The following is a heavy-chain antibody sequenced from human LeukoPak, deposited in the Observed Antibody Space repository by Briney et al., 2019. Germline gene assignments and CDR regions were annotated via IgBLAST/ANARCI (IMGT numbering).Heavy chain of an antibody. CDR1: GYTFTSYG. CDR2: IIPILGIA. V-gene: IGHV1-69*04. J-gene: IGHJ5*02. Sequence: ASVKVSCKASGYTFTSYGISWVRQAPGQGLEWMGRIIPILGIANYAQKFQGRVTITADKSTSTAYMELSSLRSEDTAVYYCARSWSNSFDPWGQGTLVTVSS. CDR3: ARSWSNSFDP.